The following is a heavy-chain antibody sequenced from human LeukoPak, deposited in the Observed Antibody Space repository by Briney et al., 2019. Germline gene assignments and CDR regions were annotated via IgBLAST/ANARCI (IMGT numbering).Heavy chain of an antibody. CDR2: ITGSGGTT. Sequence: GGSLRLSCTVSGLSFRSRAFHWVRQAPGKGLDWVSSITGSGGTTFYADSVKGRFSISRDNAKNSLYLQMNSLRAEDTAVYYCARDVHAFVVVVAAEGFDPWGQGTLVTVSS. J-gene: IGHJ5*02. D-gene: IGHD2-15*01. CDR1: GLSFRSRA. CDR3: ARDVHAFVVVVAAEGFDP. V-gene: IGHV3-23*01.